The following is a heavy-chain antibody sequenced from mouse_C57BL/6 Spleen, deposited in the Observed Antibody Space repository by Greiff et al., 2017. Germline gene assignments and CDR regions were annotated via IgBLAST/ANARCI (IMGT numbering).Heavy chain of an antibody. Sequence: VQLQQSGPELVKPGASVQLSCTASGYTFTSYDINWVQQRPGQGLEWIGWIYPRDGSTNYHEKFKGKATLTVDPSSSTAYMELHGVASEKSAVYICARTTVRARYFWGQGTLGTVSS. CDR1: GYTFTSYD. CDR2: IYPRDGST. D-gene: IGHD2-14*01. V-gene: IGHV1-85*01. J-gene: IGHJ4*01. CDR3: ARTTVRARYF.